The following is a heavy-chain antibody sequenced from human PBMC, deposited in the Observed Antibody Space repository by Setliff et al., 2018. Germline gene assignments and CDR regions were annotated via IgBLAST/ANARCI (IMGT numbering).Heavy chain of an antibody. V-gene: IGHV4-4*07. D-gene: IGHD5-18*01. CDR3: VRSMPDTANFDY. Sequence: PSETLSLTCTVSGGSISGYYWSWIRQPAGKGLEWIGRISTGGSTNYNPSLKSRLTMSVDTSKNQFSLKVTSVTAADTAVYYCVRSMPDTANFDYWGQGTLVTVSS. CDR2: ISTGGST. J-gene: IGHJ4*02. CDR1: GGSISGYY.